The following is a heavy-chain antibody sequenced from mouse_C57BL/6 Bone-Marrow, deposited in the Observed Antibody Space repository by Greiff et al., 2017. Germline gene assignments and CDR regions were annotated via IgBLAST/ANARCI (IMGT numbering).Heavy chain of an antibody. CDR3: SACDGNYFDF. CDR2: IDPEIGDT. CDR1: GFNIKDDY. V-gene: IGHV14-4*01. Sequence: EVQLQQSGAELVRPGASVKLSCTASGFNIKDDYIHWVKQRPEQGLEWIGWIDPEIGDTEYASKFQGKATIKSDTSSNTAYLQLSSLTSEDTAVYYCSACDGNYFDFWGQGTPLTVAS. J-gene: IGHJ2*01. D-gene: IGHD2-3*01.